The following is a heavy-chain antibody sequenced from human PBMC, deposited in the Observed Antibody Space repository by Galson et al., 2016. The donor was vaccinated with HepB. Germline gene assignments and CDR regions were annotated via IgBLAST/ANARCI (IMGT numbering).Heavy chain of an antibody. CDR3: ASTIFGVVFKRQLDY. D-gene: IGHD3-3*01. CDR1: GFTFNSYS. CDR2: ISYNGRNQ. V-gene: IGHV3-30*04. Sequence: SLRLSCAASGFTFNSYSFHWVRQAPGRGLEWVAVISYNGRNQNYADSVKGRFTISRDNSKNTLYLQMNSLRAEDTAVYYCASTIFGVVFKRQLDYWGQGTLVTVSS. J-gene: IGHJ4*02.